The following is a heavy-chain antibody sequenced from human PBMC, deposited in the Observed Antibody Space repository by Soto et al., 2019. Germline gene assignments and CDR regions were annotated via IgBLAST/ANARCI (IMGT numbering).Heavy chain of an antibody. V-gene: IGHV3-23*01. CDR1: GFTFSSYA. CDR2: ISGSDGST. CDR3: ARRSSSWYLDY. J-gene: IGHJ4*02. Sequence: EVQLLESGGGLVQPGGSLRLSCAASGFTFSSYAMNWVRQAPGKGLEWVSVISGSDGSTYYADSVKGRFTISRDNSKNTLNLQMNGLRAEDTAVYYCARRSSSWYLDYWGQGTLVTVSS. D-gene: IGHD6-13*01.